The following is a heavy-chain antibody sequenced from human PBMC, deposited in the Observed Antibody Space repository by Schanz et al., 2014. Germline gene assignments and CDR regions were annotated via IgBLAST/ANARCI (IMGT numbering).Heavy chain of an antibody. J-gene: IGHJ4*02. Sequence: QVQLVESGGGVVQPGRSLKLSCAASGFTFSSYGMHWVRQSPGKGLEWIGEVNHGGYTNYNPSLKSRVTVSVDMSKKQFSRRLSSVTAADTAAYYCATWSGTRLFHNWGQGTLVTVSS. V-gene: IGHV4-34*08. D-gene: IGHD1-7*01. CDR2: VNHGGYT. CDR1: GFTFSSYG. CDR3: ATWSGTRLFHN.